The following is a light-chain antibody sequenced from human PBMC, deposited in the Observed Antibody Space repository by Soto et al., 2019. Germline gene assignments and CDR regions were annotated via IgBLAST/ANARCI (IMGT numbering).Light chain of an antibody. CDR3: QQYSAWPYT. Sequence: EIVMTQSPATLSVSPGERATLSCRASQSVSSNLAWYQQKPGQAPRLLIYGASIRATGIPARFSGSGSGTEFTLTISSLQSADFAVYYCQQYSAWPYTFGQGTKLEIK. V-gene: IGKV3-15*01. J-gene: IGKJ2*01. CDR1: QSVSSN. CDR2: GAS.